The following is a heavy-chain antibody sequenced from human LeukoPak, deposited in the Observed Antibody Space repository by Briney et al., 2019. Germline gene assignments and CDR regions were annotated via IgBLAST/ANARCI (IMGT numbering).Heavy chain of an antibody. J-gene: IGHJ4*02. CDR1: GFTFSSYG. CDR2: ISYDGSNK. V-gene: IGHV3-30*18. D-gene: IGHD5-18*01. Sequence: GGSLRLSCAASGFTFSSYGMHWVRQAPGKGLEWVAVISYDGSNKYYADSVKGRFTISRDNSKNTLYLQMNSLRAEDTAVYYCAKDRVRIQLWLPRIYFDYWGQGTLVTVSS. CDR3: AKDRVRIQLWLPRIYFDY.